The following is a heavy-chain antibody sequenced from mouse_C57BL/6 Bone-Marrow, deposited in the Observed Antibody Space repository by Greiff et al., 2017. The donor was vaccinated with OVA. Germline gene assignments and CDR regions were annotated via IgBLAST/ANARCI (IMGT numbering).Heavy chain of an antibody. CDR1: GFTFSSYA. V-gene: IGHV5-4*01. CDR2: ISDGGSYT. D-gene: IGHD1-1*01. Sequence: EVKLMESGGGLVKPGGSLKLSCAASGFTFSSYAMSWVRQTPEKRLEWVATISDGGSYTYYPDNVKGRFTISRDNAKNNLYLQMSHLKSEDTAMYYCARDPITTVVAPFAYWGQGTLVTVSA. J-gene: IGHJ3*01. CDR3: ARDPITTVVAPFAY.